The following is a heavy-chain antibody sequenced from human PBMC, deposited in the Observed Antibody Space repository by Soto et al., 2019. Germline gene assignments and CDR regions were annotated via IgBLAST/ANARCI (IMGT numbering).Heavy chain of an antibody. D-gene: IGHD3-22*01. CDR1: GGSISSYY. CDR3: ARIYDSSGYYPLDY. CDR2: IYYSGST. V-gene: IGHV4-59*01. J-gene: IGHJ4*02. Sequence: SETLSLTCTVSGGSISSYYWSWIRQPPGKGLEWIGYIYYSGSTNYNPSLKSRVTMTRNTSISTAYMELSSLRSEDTAVYYCARIYDSSGYYPLDYWGQGTLVTVSS.